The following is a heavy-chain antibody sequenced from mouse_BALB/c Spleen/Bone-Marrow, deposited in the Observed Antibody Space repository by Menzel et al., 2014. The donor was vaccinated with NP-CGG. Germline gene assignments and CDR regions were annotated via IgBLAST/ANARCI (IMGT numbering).Heavy chain of an antibody. CDR3: ARVYYYAMDY. J-gene: IGHJ4*01. CDR1: GFSLTSYG. CDR2: IWAGGST. V-gene: IGHV2-9*02. Sequence: VQLQQSGPGLVSPSQRLSIPCTVSGFSLTSYGLHWVRQPPGKGLEWLGVIWAGGSTNYNSALTSRLSISKDNSKSQVFLKMNSLQTDDTAMYYCARVYYYAMDYWGQGTSVTVSS.